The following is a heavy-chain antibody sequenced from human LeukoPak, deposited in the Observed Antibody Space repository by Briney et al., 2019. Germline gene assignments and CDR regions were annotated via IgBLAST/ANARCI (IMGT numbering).Heavy chain of an antibody. CDR1: GGSFSGYY. CDR3: ARRVGRWFGERAYYYNYMDV. D-gene: IGHD3-10*01. Sequence: LETLPLTCAVYGGSFSGYYWTWIRQPPGKGLEWIGEINHRRSTKYSPSLKSRVTISVDTSKNQFSLRLSSVTAADTAVYYCARRVGRWFGERAYYYNYMDVWGKGTTVTISS. CDR2: INHRRST. V-gene: IGHV4-34*01. J-gene: IGHJ6*03.